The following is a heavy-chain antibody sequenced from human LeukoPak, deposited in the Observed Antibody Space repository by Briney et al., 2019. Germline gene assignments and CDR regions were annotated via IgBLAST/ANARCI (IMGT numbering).Heavy chain of an antibody. CDR2: IKQDGSEK. J-gene: IGHJ4*02. Sequence: GGSLRLSCAASGFTFSSYWMSWVRQVPGKGLEWVANIKQDGSEKYYADSVKGRFTISRDNAKNSLYLQMNSLRAEDTAVYYCARAGPDSSSWYLDYWGQGTLVTVSS. V-gene: IGHV3-7*01. D-gene: IGHD6-13*01. CDR1: GFTFSSYW. CDR3: ARAGPDSSSWYLDY.